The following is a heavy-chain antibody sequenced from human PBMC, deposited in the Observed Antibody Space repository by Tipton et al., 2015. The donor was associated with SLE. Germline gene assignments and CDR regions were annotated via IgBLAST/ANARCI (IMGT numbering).Heavy chain of an antibody. Sequence: TLSLTCTVSGGSISSYHWSWIRQSPGKGLEWIGYIYYSGGTNDNPTLKSRFTISIDASRKQFSQKRTSVTAADTAIYYCARLLGTTLTSGDWFDPWGQGILVTVSS. CDR3: ARLLGTTLTSGDWFDP. V-gene: IGHV4-59*08. D-gene: IGHD3-10*01. J-gene: IGHJ5*02. CDR1: GGSISSYH. CDR2: IYYSGGT.